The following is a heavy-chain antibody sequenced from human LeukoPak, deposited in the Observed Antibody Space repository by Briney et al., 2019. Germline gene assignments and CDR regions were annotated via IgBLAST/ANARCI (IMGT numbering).Heavy chain of an antibody. J-gene: IGHJ4*02. Sequence: GASVKVSCKASGDTFISYDLNWVRRATGQGLEWMGWMSPASGNTGYAQEFQGRVTMTRDTSVSTAYMELNSLRSEDTAVYYCARGPPNWGFDSWGQGTLVTVSS. V-gene: IGHV1-8*01. D-gene: IGHD7-27*01. CDR2: MSPASGNT. CDR3: ARGPPNWGFDS. CDR1: GDTFISYD.